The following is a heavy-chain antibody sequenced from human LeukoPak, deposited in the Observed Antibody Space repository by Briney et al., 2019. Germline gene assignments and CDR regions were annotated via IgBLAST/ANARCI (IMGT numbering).Heavy chain of an antibody. CDR1: GSTFSSYS. D-gene: IGHD6-19*01. Sequence: GGSLRLSCAASGSTFSSYSMNWVRQAPGKGLEWVSSISSSSSYIYYADSVKGRFTISRDNAKNSLYLQMNSLRAEDTAVYYCARGTYSSGWYGVYWGQGTLVTVSS. CDR3: ARGTYSSGWYGVY. J-gene: IGHJ4*02. CDR2: ISSSSSYI. V-gene: IGHV3-21*01.